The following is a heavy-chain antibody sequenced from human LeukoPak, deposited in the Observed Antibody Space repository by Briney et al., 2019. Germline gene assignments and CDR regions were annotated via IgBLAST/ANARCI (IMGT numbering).Heavy chain of an antibody. V-gene: IGHV4-59*01. Sequence: PSETLSLTCTVSGGSISSYYWSWIRQPPGKGLEWIGYIYYSGSTNYNPSLKSRVTISVDTSKNQFSLMLSSVTAADTAVYYCARDSLVAATLFYAFDIWGQGTMVTVSS. CDR2: IYYSGST. CDR3: ARDSLVAATLFYAFDI. CDR1: GGSISSYY. J-gene: IGHJ3*02. D-gene: IGHD2-15*01.